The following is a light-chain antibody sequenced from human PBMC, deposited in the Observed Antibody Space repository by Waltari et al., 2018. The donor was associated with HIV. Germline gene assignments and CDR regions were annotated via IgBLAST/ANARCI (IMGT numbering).Light chain of an antibody. Sequence: QAEVTQEPSLTVSPGGKVTLTCASSAGTVTSGHYPYWIQQKPAQSPRTLISDTNNGHCSTPARCSGSLRGGKAALTLAGAQRDDEADYYCLLSYDRLRVFGGGTKLTVL. CDR3: LLSYDRLRV. J-gene: IGLJ2*01. CDR2: DTN. CDR1: AGTVTSGHY. V-gene: IGLV7-46*01.